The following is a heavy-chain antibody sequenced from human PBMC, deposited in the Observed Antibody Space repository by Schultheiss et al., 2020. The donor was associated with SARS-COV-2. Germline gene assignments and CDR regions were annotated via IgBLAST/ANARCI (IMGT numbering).Heavy chain of an antibody. D-gene: IGHD3-3*01. CDR2: IYTSGST. CDR3: ARDYDFWSGGDAFDI. CDR1: GGSISGYY. Sequence: SETLSLTCTVSGGSISGYYWSWIRQPPGKGLEWIGRIYTSGSTNYNPSLKSRVTISVDTSKNQFSLKLSSVTAADTAVYYCARDYDFWSGGDAFDIWGQGTMVTVSS. J-gene: IGHJ3*02. V-gene: IGHV4-4*07.